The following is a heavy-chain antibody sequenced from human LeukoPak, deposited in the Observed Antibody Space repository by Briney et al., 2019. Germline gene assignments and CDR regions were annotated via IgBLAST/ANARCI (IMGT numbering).Heavy chain of an antibody. CDR2: IYTSGST. Sequence: SQTLSLTCTVSGGSISSGRYYWSWIRQPAGKALEWIGRIYTSGSTNYNPSLKSRVTISVDTSKSQFSLKLSSVTAADTAVYYCARDRAGYCSSTSCYTGGFDYWGQGTLVTVSS. D-gene: IGHD2-2*02. V-gene: IGHV4-61*02. CDR3: ARDRAGYCSSTSCYTGGFDY. J-gene: IGHJ4*02. CDR1: GGSISSGRYY.